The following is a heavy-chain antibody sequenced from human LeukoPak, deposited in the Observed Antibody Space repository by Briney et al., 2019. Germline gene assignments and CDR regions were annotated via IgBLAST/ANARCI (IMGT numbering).Heavy chain of an antibody. CDR1: GFTLSNYN. V-gene: IGHV3-21*01. J-gene: IGHJ4*02. CDR3: AREEATSFDY. CDR2: ISSSSNYI. D-gene: IGHD5-12*01. Sequence: GGSLILSCAASGFTLSNYNMNWLRQAPGKRLEWVSSISSSSNYIYYADSVKGRFTISRDNAKNSLYLQMHSLRAEDTAVYYCAREEATSFDYWGQGTLVTVSS.